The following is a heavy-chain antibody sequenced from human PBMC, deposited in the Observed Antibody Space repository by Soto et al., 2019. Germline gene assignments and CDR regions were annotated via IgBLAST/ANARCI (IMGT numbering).Heavy chain of an antibody. CDR3: ARLRGCSTTSCFGYYGMDV. D-gene: IGHD2-2*01. Sequence: GGSLRLSCAAPRFTFTTYWMSWVRQAPGKGLEWVATIRQDETEKYYVDSVKGQFTISRDNAKNSLYLQMNSLRADDTAIYYCARLRGCSTTSCFGYYGMDVWGQGTTVTVSS. J-gene: IGHJ6*02. V-gene: IGHV3-7*03. CDR1: RFTFTTYW. CDR2: IRQDETEK.